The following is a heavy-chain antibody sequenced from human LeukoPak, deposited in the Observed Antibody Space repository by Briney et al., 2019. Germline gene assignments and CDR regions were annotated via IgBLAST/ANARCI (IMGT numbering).Heavy chain of an antibody. J-gene: IGHJ6*04. CDR1: GFTFSSYE. D-gene: IGHD3-10*02. CDR2: ISSSGSTI. CDR3: AELGITMIGGV. V-gene: IGHV3-48*03. Sequence: PGGSLSLSCAASGFTFSSYEMNWFRQAPGKGLEWVSYISSSGSTIYYADSVKGRFTIPRDNAKNSLYLQMNSLRAEDTAVYYCAELGITMIGGVWGKGTTVTISS.